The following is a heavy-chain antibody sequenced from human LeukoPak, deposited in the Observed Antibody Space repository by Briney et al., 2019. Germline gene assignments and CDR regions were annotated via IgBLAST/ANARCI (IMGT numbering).Heavy chain of an antibody. Sequence: GGSLILSCAASEFTFSNYAMNWVRQAPGKGLEWVSGISGGGGSTYYADSVKGRFTISRDNSKNTLYLQMDSLRAEDTALYYCAKGSGINHYHWIDPWGQGTLVTVSS. V-gene: IGHV3-23*01. CDR2: ISGGGGST. CDR3: AKGSGINHYHWIDP. D-gene: IGHD1-14*01. CDR1: EFTFSNYA. J-gene: IGHJ5*02.